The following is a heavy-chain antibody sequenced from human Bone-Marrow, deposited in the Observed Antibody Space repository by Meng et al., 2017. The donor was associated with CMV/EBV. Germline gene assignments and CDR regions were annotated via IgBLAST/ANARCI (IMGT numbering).Heavy chain of an antibody. CDR3: ARGGYYYGSGSYHSLFDY. CDR1: GYTFTSYG. J-gene: IGHJ4*02. D-gene: IGHD3-10*01. Sequence: ASVKVSRKASGYTFTSYGISWVRQAPGQGLEWMGWISAYNGNTNYAQKLQGRVTMTTDTSTSTAYMELRSLRSDDTAVYYCARGGYYYGSGSYHSLFDYWGQGTLVTVSS. CDR2: ISAYNGNT. V-gene: IGHV1-18*01.